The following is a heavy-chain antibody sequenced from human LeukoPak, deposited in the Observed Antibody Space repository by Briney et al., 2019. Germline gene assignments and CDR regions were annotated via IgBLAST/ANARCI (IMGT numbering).Heavy chain of an antibody. V-gene: IGHV2-5*02. CDR2: IYWDDDK. Sequence: KESGPTLVKPTQTLTLTCTFSGFSLSTSGVGVGWIRQPPGKALEWLALIYWDDDKRYSPSLKSRLTITKDTSKNQVVLTMTNMDPVDTATYYCAHYCSGGSCYFFDYWGQGTLVTVSS. CDR3: AHYCSGGSCYFFDY. D-gene: IGHD2-15*01. J-gene: IGHJ4*02. CDR1: GFSLSTSGVG.